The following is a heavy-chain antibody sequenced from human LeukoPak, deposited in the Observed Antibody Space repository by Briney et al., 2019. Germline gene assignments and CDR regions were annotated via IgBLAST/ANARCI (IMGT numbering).Heavy chain of an antibody. D-gene: IGHD2-2*01. J-gene: IGHJ6*02. V-gene: IGHV1-8*01. Sequence: ASVKVSCKASGYTFTSYDINWVRQATGQGLEWMGWMNPNSGNTGYAQKFQGRGTMTRNTSISTAYMELSSLRSEDTAVYYCARDIVVVPAAIEANQKYYYYYGMDVWGQGTTVTVSS. CDR1: GYTFTSYD. CDR3: ARDIVVVPAAIEANQKYYYYYGMDV. CDR2: MNPNSGNT.